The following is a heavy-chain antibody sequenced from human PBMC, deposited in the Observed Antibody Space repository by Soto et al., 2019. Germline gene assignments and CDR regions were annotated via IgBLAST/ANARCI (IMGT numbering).Heavy chain of an antibody. CDR1: GASITTYY. Sequence: SETLSLTCDVSGASITTYYWSWIRQALGKGLEWIGNVYHTGSTDYNSSLRSRVTISVDTSKNQFSLNMNSVTAADTAVYYCARRLFGSGWTLDSWGQGALVTVSS. D-gene: IGHD6-19*01. CDR2: VYHTGST. J-gene: IGHJ4*02. CDR3: ARRLFGSGWTLDS. V-gene: IGHV4-59*13.